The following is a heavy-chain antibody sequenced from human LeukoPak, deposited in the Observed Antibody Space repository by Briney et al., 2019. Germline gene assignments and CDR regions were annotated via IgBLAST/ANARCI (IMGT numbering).Heavy chain of an antibody. CDR1: GFTFSSYA. Sequence: GGSLRLSCAASGFTFSSYAMHWVRQAPGKGLEWVAVISYDGSNKYYADSVKGRFTISRDNSKNTLYLQMNSLRAEDTAVYYCARYEGYCSSTSCYEFDIRAYYFDYWGQGTLVTVSS. V-gene: IGHV3-30*04. CDR3: ARYEGYCSSTSCYEFDIRAYYFDY. D-gene: IGHD2-2*01. CDR2: ISYDGSNK. J-gene: IGHJ4*02.